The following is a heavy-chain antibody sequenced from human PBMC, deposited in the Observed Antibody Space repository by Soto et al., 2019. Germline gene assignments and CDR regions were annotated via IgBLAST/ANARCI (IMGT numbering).Heavy chain of an antibody. CDR1: GGSISSSSYY. CDR2: IYYSGST. V-gene: IGHV4-39*01. CDR3: ARRNTYYYDRSGYSN. J-gene: IGHJ4*02. Sequence: QLQLQESGPGLVKPSETLSLTCTVSGGSISSSSYYWGWIRQPPGKGLEWIGSIYYSGSTYYNPSLTGRVTISVDTSKNQCSLKLSSVTAADTAVYYCARRNTYYYDRSGYSNWGRGTLVTVSS. D-gene: IGHD3-22*01.